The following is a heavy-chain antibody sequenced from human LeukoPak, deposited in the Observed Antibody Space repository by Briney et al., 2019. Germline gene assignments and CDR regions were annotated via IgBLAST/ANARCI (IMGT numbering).Heavy chain of an antibody. CDR1: GYSISSGYY. CDR3: ARASKVPYYYMDV. CDR2: INHSGST. J-gene: IGHJ6*03. Sequence: LSETLSLTCTVSGYSISSGYYWSWIRPPPGKGLEWIGEINHSGSTNYNPSLKSRVTISVDTSKNQFSLKLSSVTAADTAVYYCARASKVPYYYMDVWGKGTTVTVSS. V-gene: IGHV4-38-2*02.